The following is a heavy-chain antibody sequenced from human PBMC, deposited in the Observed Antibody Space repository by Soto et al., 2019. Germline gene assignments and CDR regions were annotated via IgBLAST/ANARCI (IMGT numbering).Heavy chain of an antibody. V-gene: IGHV3-23*01. CDR2: ISGSGGST. CDR1: GFPFISYA. D-gene: IGHD5-18*01. Sequence: ASLRLSCAGSGFPFISYAMSWVRQAPGNGLEWVSAISGSGGSTYYADSVKGRFTISRDNSKNTLYLQMNSLRAEDTAVYYCAKVLVTAMVKNWGQGTLVTVSS. CDR3: AKVLVTAMVKN. J-gene: IGHJ4*02.